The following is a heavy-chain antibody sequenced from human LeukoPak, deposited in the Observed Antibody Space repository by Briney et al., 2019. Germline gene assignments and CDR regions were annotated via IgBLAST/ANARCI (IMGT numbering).Heavy chain of an antibody. J-gene: IGHJ3*02. CDR3: AKESDIVVVPAPLDAFDI. D-gene: IGHD2-2*01. V-gene: IGHV3-23*01. Sequence: GGSLRLSCAASGFTFSSYDMTWVRQAPGTGLEWVSGISGSGHRTYYADPVKGRFTISRDNSKNTLYLQMNSLRAEDTAVYYCAKESDIVVVPAPLDAFDIWGQGTMVTVSS. CDR1: GFTFSSYD. CDR2: ISGSGHRT.